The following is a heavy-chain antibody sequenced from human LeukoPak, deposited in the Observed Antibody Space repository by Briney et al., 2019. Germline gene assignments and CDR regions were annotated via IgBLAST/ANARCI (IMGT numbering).Heavy chain of an antibody. J-gene: IGHJ4*02. CDR3: ARSEGSGSFDY. Sequence: GGSLRLSCAASGFTFSNYVMNWVRQAPGKGLEWVSSITGSSTYIYYADSMKGRFTISRDNTKNSLYLQMNSLRAEDTAVYYCARSEGSGSFDYWGQGTLVTVSS. CDR2: ITGSSTYI. V-gene: IGHV3-21*01. D-gene: IGHD3-10*01. CDR1: GFTFSNYV.